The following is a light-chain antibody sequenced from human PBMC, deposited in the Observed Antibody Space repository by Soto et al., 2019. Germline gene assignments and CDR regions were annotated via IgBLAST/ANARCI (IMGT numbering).Light chain of an antibody. CDR1: SSDVSDYKY. J-gene: IGLJ3*02. CDR2: DVD. CDR3: CSYTGTYTVV. V-gene: IGLV2-11*01. Sequence: ALTQPRSVSGSPGQSVTISCIGISSDVSDYKYVSWYQEFPGKAPKLIIYDVDKRPSGVPDRFSGSKSGNTASLTISGLQAEDEADYFCCSYTGTYTVVFGGGTKLTVL.